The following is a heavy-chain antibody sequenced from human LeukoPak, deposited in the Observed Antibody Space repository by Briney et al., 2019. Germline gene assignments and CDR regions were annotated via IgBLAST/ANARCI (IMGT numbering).Heavy chain of an antibody. V-gene: IGHV4-59*01. J-gene: IGHJ4*02. CDR3: ARGFQIGTGEGFDY. D-gene: IGHD7-27*01. Sequence: SETLSLTCTVSGGSISSYYWSWIRQPPGKGLEWIGYIYYSGSTNYNPSLKSRVTISVDTSKNQFSLKLSSVTAADTAVYYCARGFQIGTGEGFDYWGQGTLVTVSS. CDR1: GGSISSYY. CDR2: IYYSGST.